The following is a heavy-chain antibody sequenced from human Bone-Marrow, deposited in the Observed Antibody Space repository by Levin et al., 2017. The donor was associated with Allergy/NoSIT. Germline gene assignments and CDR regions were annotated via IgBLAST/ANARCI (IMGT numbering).Heavy chain of an antibody. CDR2: ITSSGSSA. CDR1: GFTFDDYF. V-gene: IGHV3-11*01. J-gene: IGHJ4*02. Sequence: SGGSLRLSCAASGFTFDDYFMTWIRQAPGKGLEWVSYITSSGSSAKYADSVKGRFTISRDNAKNSLYLQMNRLRAEDTAVYYCARAITHTTVTTYAYWGQGTLVTVSS. CDR3: ARAITHTTVTTYAY. D-gene: IGHD4-17*01.